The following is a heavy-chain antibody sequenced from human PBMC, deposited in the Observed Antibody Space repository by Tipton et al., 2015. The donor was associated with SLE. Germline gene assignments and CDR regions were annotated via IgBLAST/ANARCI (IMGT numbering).Heavy chain of an antibody. CDR2: IYYKGTT. Sequence: GLVKPSETLSLTCSVSGGSIGYNYWNWIRQPPGKGLEWIGYIYYKGTTYYNPSLKSRVTISVDTSKNQSSLNLSSVTAADTAVYYCARGLQFEPPGGYWGQGTLVTVSS. V-gene: IGHV4-59*06. CDR1: GGSIGYNY. D-gene: IGHD1-14*01. J-gene: IGHJ4*02. CDR3: ARGLQFEPPGGY.